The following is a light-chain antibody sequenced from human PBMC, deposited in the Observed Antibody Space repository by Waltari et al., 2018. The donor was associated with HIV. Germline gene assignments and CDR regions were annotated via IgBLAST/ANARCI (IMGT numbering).Light chain of an antibody. J-gene: IGLJ3*02. V-gene: IGLV1-44*01. CDR2: SNE. CDR1: NSNIGPNT. CDR3: AAWDDTLNGWV. Sequence: SVLTQPPSASGTPGQRVTISCSGSNSNIGPNTGNWYRQLPGTTPQLLIHSNEQRPSGVPDRFSGSKSGTSDSLAISGLQSEDEADYYCAAWDDTLNGWVFGGGTKLTVL.